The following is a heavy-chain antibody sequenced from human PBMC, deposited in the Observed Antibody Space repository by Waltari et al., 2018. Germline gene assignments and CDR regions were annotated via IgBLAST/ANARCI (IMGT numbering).Heavy chain of an antibody. CDR2: IKSKTYGGTT. D-gene: IGHD6-19*01. V-gene: IGHV3-15*01. CDR3: TTEIAVAGSFGY. J-gene: IGHJ4*02. CDR1: GFTFSNAW. Sequence: EVQLVESGGGLVKPGGSLRLSCAASGFTFSNAWMSWVRQAPGKGLEWVGRIKSKTYGGTTDYAAPVKGRFTISRDDSKNTLYLQMNSLKTEDTAVYYCTTEIAVAGSFGYWGQGTLVTVSS.